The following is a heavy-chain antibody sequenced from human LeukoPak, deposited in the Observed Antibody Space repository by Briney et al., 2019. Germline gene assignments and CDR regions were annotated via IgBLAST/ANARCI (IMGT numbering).Heavy chain of an antibody. J-gene: IGHJ5*02. Sequence: SETLSLTCTVSGGSISSYYWSWIRQPPGKGLEWVGYSYYSGSTSYNPSLKSRVTISVDTSKNQFSRKLSSVTAADTAVYYCARVHSSWYVNWFDPWGQGTLVTVSS. D-gene: IGHD6-13*01. CDR2: SYYSGST. V-gene: IGHV4-59*01. CDR1: GGSISSYY. CDR3: ARVHSSWYVNWFDP.